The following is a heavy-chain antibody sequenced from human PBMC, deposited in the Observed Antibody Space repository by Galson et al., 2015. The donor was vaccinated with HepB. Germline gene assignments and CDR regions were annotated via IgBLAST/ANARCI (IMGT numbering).Heavy chain of an antibody. V-gene: IGHV1-2*06. CDR2: INPNSGGT. CDR3: ARVSEVTTVTTFDY. CDR1: GYTFTGYY. J-gene: IGHJ4*02. Sequence: SVKVSCKASGYTFTGYYMHWVRQAPGQGLEWMGRINPNSGGTNYAQKFQGRVTMTRDTSISTAYMELSRLRSDDTAVYYCARVSEVTTVTTFDYWGQGTLVTVSS. D-gene: IGHD4-17*01.